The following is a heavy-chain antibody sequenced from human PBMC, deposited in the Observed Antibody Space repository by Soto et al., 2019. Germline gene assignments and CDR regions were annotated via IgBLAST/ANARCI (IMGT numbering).Heavy chain of an antibody. CDR1: GGSISSYY. J-gene: IGHJ5*02. D-gene: IGHD4-4*01. CDR3: AREKNSVTNNWFDP. CDR2: IYYSGST. V-gene: IGHV4-59*01. Sequence: PSXTLSLTCTVSGGSISSYYCSWIVQPPGKGLEWIGYIYYSGSTNYNPSLKSRVTISVDTSKNQFSLKLSSVTAADTAVYYCAREKNSVTNNWFDPWGQGTLVTVSS.